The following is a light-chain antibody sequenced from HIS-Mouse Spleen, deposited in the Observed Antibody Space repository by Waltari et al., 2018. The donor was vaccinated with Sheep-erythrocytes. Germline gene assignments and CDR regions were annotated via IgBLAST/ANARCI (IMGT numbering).Light chain of an antibody. CDR3: CSYAGSSTFVV. CDR2: EGS. Sequence: SALTQPASVSGSPGPSIPLSCTGTSSHVGGYNLVSWYQQHPGKAPKLMIYEGSKRPSGVSNRFSGSKSGNTASLTISGLQAEDEADYYCCSYAGSSTFVVFGGGTKLTVL. V-gene: IGLV2-23*01. J-gene: IGLJ2*01. CDR1: SSHVGGYNL.